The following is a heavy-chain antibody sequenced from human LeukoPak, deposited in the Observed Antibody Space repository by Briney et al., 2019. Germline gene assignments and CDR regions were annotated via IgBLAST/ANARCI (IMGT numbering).Heavy chain of an antibody. D-gene: IGHD5-24*01. CDR1: GFTFSSYS. V-gene: IGHV3-48*01. CDR2: ITGSSGTGGSAV. CDR3: ARAAGAYNYAVNWFDP. J-gene: IGHJ5*02. Sequence: GGSLRLSCAASGFTFSSYSMNWIRQAPGEGLEWVSYITGSSGTGGSAVYYADSVKGRFTISRDNAKNSLYLQMNSLRSDDTAVYYCARAAGAYNYAVNWFDPWGQGTLVTVSS.